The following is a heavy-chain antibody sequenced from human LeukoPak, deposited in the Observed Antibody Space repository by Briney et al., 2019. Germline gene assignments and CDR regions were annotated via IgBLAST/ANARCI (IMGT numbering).Heavy chain of an antibody. CDR1: GGTFSSYA. CDR2: IIPIFGTA. Sequence: SVKVSCKASGGTFSSYAISWVRQAPGQGLEWMGGIIPIFGTANYAQKFQGRVTITADKSTSTAYMELSSLRSEDTAVYCCARSLLKGSGYDPFDYWGQGTLVTVSS. V-gene: IGHV1-69*06. J-gene: IGHJ4*02. D-gene: IGHD5-12*01. CDR3: ARSLLKGSGYDPFDY.